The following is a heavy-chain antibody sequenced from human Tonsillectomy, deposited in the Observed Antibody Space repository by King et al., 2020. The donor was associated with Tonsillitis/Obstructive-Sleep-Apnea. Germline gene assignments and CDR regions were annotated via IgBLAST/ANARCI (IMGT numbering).Heavy chain of an antibody. D-gene: IGHD3-10*01. CDR2: IAGYDGKT. CDR3: ARVAGSYYDPYYMDV. Sequence: QLVQSGAEVKKPGASVKVSCKASGYTFTSYGISWVRQAPGQGLEWRGWIAGYDGKTNYAQRLQGRVTMTTDTLTSTAYMELRSLRSDDTAVYYCARVAGSYYDPYYMDVWGKGTTVTVS. CDR1: GYTFTSYG. J-gene: IGHJ6*03. V-gene: IGHV1-18*01.